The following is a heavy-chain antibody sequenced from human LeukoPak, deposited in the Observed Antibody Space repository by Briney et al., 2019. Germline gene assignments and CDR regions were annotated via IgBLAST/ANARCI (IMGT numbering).Heavy chain of an antibody. CDR3: AELGITMIGGV. CDR1: GFIFDNYE. D-gene: IGHD3-10*02. V-gene: IGHV3-48*03. J-gene: IGHJ6*04. Sequence: PGRSLRLSCTASGFIFDNYEMNWVRQPPGKGLEWVSYISSSGSTIYYADSVKGRFTISRDNAKNSLYLQMNSLRAEDTAVYYCAELGITMIGGVWGKGTTVTISS. CDR2: ISSSGSTI.